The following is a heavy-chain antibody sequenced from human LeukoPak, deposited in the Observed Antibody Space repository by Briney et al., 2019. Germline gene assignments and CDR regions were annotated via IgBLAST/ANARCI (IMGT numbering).Heavy chain of an antibody. CDR1: GGSISSSSYY. CDR3: ARQAYYYDSSGYYSPVDY. J-gene: IGHJ4*02. Sequence: LETLSLTCTVSGGSISSSSYYWGWIRQPPGKGLEWIGSLYYSGSTYYNPSLKSRVTISVDTSKNQFSLKLSSVTAADTAVYYCARQAYYYDSSGYYSPVDYWGQGTLVTVSS. CDR2: LYYSGST. V-gene: IGHV4-39*01. D-gene: IGHD3-22*01.